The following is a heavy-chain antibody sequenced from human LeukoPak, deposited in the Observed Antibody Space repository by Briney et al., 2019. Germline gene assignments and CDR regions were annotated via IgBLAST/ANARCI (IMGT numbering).Heavy chain of an antibody. Sequence: PGGSLRLSCAASGFTFSTYSMNWVRQAPGKGLEWISYISASGTITHYADSVEGRFTISRDNAKNSLYLQMNSLRAEDTAVYYCARHGEISSGKGNWFDPWGQGTLVTVSS. CDR3: ARHGEISSGKGNWFDP. V-gene: IGHV3-48*04. CDR2: ISASGTIT. CDR1: GFTFSTYS. D-gene: IGHD3-10*01. J-gene: IGHJ5*02.